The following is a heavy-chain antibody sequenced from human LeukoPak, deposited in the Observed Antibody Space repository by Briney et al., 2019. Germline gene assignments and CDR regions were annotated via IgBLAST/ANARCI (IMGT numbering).Heavy chain of an antibody. J-gene: IGHJ3*02. CDR2: IIPIFGTA. V-gene: IGHV1-69*13. CDR1: GGTFSSYA. Sequence: ASVKVSCKDSGGTFSSYAISWVRQAPGQGLQWMGGIIPIFGTANYAQKFQGRVTITADESTSTAYMELSSLRSEDTAVYYCARVGYCSSTSCYLWMGAFDIWGQGTMVTVSS. D-gene: IGHD2-2*01. CDR3: ARVGYCSSTSCYLWMGAFDI.